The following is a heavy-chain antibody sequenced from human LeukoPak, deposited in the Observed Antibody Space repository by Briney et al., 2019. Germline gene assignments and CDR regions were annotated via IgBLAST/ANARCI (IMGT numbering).Heavy chain of an antibody. CDR1: GFTFSSHW. Sequence: GGSLRLSCAASGFTFSSHWMHWVRQAPGKGLVWVSRINGDGSITSYADSVKGRFTISRDNAKNTLYLQMNGLRAEDTAVYYCASLTYGSGNYFSDYSGQGTLVTVSS. CDR2: INGDGSIT. J-gene: IGHJ4*02. D-gene: IGHD3-10*01. CDR3: ASLTYGSGNYFSDY. V-gene: IGHV3-74*01.